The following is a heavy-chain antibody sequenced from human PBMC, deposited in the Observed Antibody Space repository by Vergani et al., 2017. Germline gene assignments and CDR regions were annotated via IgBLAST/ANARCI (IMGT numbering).Heavy chain of an antibody. CDR2: ISGSGGDT. CDR1: GFTFNRFA. V-gene: IGHV3-23*04. D-gene: IGHD2-15*01. Sequence: VQLVESGGGQVQPGGSLRLSCVSSGFTFNRFAMTWVRLAPGKGLEWVSSISGSGGDTYYAHSVRGRFTISRDNSKSTLYLQMNSLRVDDTALYYCAKDRAQVAATPNYFDSWGQGTLVTVSS. J-gene: IGHJ4*02. CDR3: AKDRAQVAATPNYFDS.